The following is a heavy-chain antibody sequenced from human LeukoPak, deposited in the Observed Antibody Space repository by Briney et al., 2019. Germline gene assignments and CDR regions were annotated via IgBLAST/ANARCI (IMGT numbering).Heavy chain of an antibody. J-gene: IGHJ4*02. CDR3: AKDFNWAFDY. Sequence: PGGSLRLSCAASGFTFSNYGVHWVRQAPGRGLDWVAHIRYDESDKYYADSVKGRFTISRDISKNTVYLQMNSLRVEDTAVYYCAKDFNWAFDYWGQGTLVTVSS. CDR1: GFTFSNYG. D-gene: IGHD1-1*01. V-gene: IGHV3-30*02. CDR2: IRYDESDK.